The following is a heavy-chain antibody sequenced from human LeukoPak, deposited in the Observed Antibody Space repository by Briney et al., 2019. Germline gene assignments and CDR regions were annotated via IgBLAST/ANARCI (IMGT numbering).Heavy chain of an antibody. J-gene: IGHJ4*02. D-gene: IGHD6-19*01. CDR3: ARGSGWYFY. V-gene: IGHV4-61*02. Sequence: SETLSLTCTVSGGSITSGSYYWSWIRQPAGKGLEWIGRIYTSGSTNYNPSLKSRVTMSVDTSKNQFSLKLSSVTAADTAVYYCARGSGWYFYWGQGTLVTVSS. CDR1: GGSITSGSYY. CDR2: IYTSGST.